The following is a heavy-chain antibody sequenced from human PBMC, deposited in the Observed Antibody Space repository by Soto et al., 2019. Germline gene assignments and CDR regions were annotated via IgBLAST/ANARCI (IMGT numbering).Heavy chain of an antibody. CDR1: GFSLSTSGVG. D-gene: IGHD2-15*01. CDR2: IYWDDDK. V-gene: IGHV2-5*02. Sequence: QITLKESGPTLVKPTQTLTLTCTFSGFSLSTSGVGVGWIRQPPGKALEWLALIYWDDDKRYSPSLKSRLTITKDTTKNHVVLTMTNMDPVDTATYYSAQKRWPRGCDAFEIWGQGTMVTVSS. CDR3: AQKRWPRGCDAFEI. J-gene: IGHJ3*02.